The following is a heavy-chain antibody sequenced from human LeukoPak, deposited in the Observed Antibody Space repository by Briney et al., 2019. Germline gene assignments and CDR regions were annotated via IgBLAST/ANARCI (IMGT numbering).Heavy chain of an antibody. D-gene: IGHD5-18*01. Sequence: TSETLSLTCAVYGGSFSDYYWSWIRQPPGKGLEWIGEINHSGSTNYNPSLKSRVTISIDTSKNQISLKLSSVTAADTAVYYCAQSPRFVDTAMVPADDYWGQGTLVTVSS. CDR3: AQSPRFVDTAMVPADDY. CDR2: INHSGST. V-gene: IGHV4-34*01. CDR1: GGSFSDYY. J-gene: IGHJ4*02.